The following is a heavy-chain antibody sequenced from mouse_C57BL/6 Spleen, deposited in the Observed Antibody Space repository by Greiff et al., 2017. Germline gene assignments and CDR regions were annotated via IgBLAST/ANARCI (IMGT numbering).Heavy chain of an antibody. V-gene: IGHV1-19*01. J-gene: IGHJ3*01. CDR2: INPYNGGT. Sequence: DVQLQESGPVLVKPGASVKMSCKASGYTFTDYYMNWVKQSHGKSLEWIGVINPYNGGTSYNQKFKGKATLTVDKSSSTAYMELNSLTSEDSAVYYCAREDSSGWFAYWGQGTLVTVSA. D-gene: IGHD3-2*02. CDR1: GYTFTDYY. CDR3: AREDSSGWFAY.